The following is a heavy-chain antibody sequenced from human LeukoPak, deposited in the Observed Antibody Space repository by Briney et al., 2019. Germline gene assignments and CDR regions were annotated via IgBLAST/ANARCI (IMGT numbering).Heavy chain of an antibody. Sequence: GGSLRLSCAASGFTFSSYAMSWVRQAPGKGLEWVSAISGSGGSTYYADSVKGRFTISRDDSKNTLYLQMNSLRAEDTAVYYCATMTTVTSFDYWGQGTLVTVSS. J-gene: IGHJ4*02. CDR1: GFTFSSYA. CDR3: ATMTTVTSFDY. CDR2: ISGSGGST. V-gene: IGHV3-23*01. D-gene: IGHD4-17*01.